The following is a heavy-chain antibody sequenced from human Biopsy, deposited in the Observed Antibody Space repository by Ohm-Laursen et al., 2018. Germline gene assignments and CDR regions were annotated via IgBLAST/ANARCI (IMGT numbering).Heavy chain of an antibody. Sequence: SLRLSCAASGVTLSGYGMHWVRQAPGKGLEWVALIWYDGSNKNSEDSVKGRFTVSRDNSKNTLFLQMNNLRAEDTAVYYCARDQSGLRGINWYFDLWGRGTLVTVSS. CDR2: IWYDGSNK. V-gene: IGHV3-33*08. J-gene: IGHJ2*01. CDR1: GVTLSGYG. CDR3: ARDQSGLRGINWYFDL. D-gene: IGHD5/OR15-5a*01.